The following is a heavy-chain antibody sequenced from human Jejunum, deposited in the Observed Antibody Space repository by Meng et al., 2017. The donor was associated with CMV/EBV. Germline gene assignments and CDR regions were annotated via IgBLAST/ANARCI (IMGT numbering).Heavy chain of an antibody. D-gene: IGHD4-11*01. V-gene: IGHV3-7*01. Sequence: GFIFSSNSMTWVRQAPGKGLEWVANIKDDGSEKYYVDSVKGRFTISRDNAKNSLYLQMNSLRVEDTAVYYCARDSTIYSNFNCFDPWGQGTLVTVSS. CDR3: ARDSTIYSNFNCFDP. CDR1: GFIFSSNS. CDR2: IKDDGSEK. J-gene: IGHJ5*02.